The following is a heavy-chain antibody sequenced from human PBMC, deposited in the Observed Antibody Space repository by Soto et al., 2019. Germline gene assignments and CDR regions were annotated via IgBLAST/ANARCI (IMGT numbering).Heavy chain of an antibody. CDR3: ARDRRGAAPFDY. J-gene: IGHJ4*02. V-gene: IGHV1-46*01. CDR1: GYTFTSYY. D-gene: IGHD6-6*01. CDR2: INPSGGST. Sequence: QVQLVQSGAEVKKPGASVKVSCKASGYTFTSYYMHWVRQAPGQGLEWMGIINPSGGSTSYAQKFQGRVTMTRATSTSTVYMELSSLRSEDTAVYYCARDRRGAAPFDYWGQGTLVTVSS.